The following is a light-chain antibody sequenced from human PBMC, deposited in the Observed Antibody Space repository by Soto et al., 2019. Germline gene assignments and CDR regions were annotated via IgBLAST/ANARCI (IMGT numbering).Light chain of an antibody. CDR3: QQRSNWPPVFT. Sequence: PGERATLSCMSSQTVTSNSLDWYQQKPGQAPRLLIYDASNRATGIPARFSGSGSGTDFTLIISSLEPEDSAVYYCQQRSNWPPVFTFGQGTRLEIK. CDR1: QTVTSN. CDR2: DAS. J-gene: IGKJ5*01. V-gene: IGKV3-11*01.